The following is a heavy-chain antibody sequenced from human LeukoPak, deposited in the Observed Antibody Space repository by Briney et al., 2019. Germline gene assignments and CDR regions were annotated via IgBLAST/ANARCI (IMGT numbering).Heavy chain of an antibody. J-gene: IGHJ3*02. Sequence: PGGSLTLSCAASGFTFSDYYMSWIGQAPGKGLEGVSYISGSGSTMYYADSVKGRFTIPRDSATNPLYLQVNSLRAEDTAVYFCARDRLGGHDASDIWGQGTTVTVSS. CDR2: ISGSGSTM. CDR1: GFTFSDYY. CDR3: ARDRLGGHDASDI. V-gene: IGHV3-11*01. D-gene: IGHD3-16*01.